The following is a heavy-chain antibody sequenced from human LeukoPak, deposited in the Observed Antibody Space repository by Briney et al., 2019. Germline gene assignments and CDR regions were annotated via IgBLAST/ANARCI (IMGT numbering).Heavy chain of an antibody. J-gene: IGHJ2*01. CDR3: ARAPQSDYGTHWYFDL. CDR2: IYHSGST. CDR1: GGSFSAYY. V-gene: IGHV4-34*01. Sequence: SETLSPTCAVYGGSFSAYYWSWIRQPPGRGLEWIGEIYHSGSTNYNPSLKSRVTISVDPSKNQFSLKLSSVTAADTAVYYCARAPQSDYGTHWYFDLWGRGTLVTVSS. D-gene: IGHD4-17*01.